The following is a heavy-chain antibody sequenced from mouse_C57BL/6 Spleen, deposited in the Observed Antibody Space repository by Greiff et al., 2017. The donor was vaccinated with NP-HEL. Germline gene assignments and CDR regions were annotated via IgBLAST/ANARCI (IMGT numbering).Heavy chain of an antibody. CDR3: TREGDSLFAY. CDR2: IDPETGGT. Sequence: QVQLQQSGAELVRPGASVTLSCKASRYTFTDYDMHWVKQTPVHGLEWIGAIDPETGGTAYNQKFKGKAILTADKSSSTAYMELRSLTSEDSAVYYCTREGDSLFAYWGQGTLVTVSA. J-gene: IGHJ3*01. CDR1: RYTFTDYD. D-gene: IGHD6-2*01. V-gene: IGHV1-15*01.